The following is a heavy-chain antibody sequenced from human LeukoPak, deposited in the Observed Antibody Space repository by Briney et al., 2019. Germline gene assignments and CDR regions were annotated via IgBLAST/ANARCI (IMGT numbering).Heavy chain of an antibody. D-gene: IGHD2-21*01. CDR1: GYNFTGYY. V-gene: IGHV1-2*02. J-gene: IGHJ5*02. CDR3: ARDITAVNAVYIWFDP. Sequence: ASVKVSCKASGYNFTGYYIHWVRQAPGQGLEWMGWINPNSGGTSYAQKLQGRVTMTTDTSTSTAYMELRSLRSDDTAVYYCARDITAVNAVYIWFDPWGEGTLVSVSS. CDR2: INPNSGGT.